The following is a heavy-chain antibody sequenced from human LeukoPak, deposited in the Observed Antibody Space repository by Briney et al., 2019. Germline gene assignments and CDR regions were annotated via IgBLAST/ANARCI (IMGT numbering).Heavy chain of an antibody. V-gene: IGHV3-7*02. D-gene: IGHD6-13*01. CDR1: EFTFSSYW. Sequence: AGGSLRLSCAASEFTFSSYWMSWVRQVPGKGLEWVANINQNGNEKYYVDSVKGRFTISRDNAKNSLFLQMNSLRAEDTAVYYCARAAAAGTVDYWGQGTLVTVSS. J-gene: IGHJ4*02. CDR3: ARAAAAGTVDY. CDR2: INQNGNEK.